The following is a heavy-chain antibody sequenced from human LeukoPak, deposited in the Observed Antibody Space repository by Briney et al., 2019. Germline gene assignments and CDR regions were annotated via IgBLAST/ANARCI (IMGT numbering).Heavy chain of an antibody. J-gene: IGHJ6*03. V-gene: IGHV1-24*01. CDR3: ARDPSYSSSSKGYYYYYMDV. CDR1: GYTLTELS. Sequence: AASVKVSCKVSGYTLTELSMHWVRQAPGKGLEWMGGFDPEDGETIYAQKFQGRVTMTRDTSISTAYMELSRLRSDDTAVYYCARDPSYSSSSKGYYYYYMDVWGKGTTVTVSS. D-gene: IGHD6-13*01. CDR2: FDPEDGET.